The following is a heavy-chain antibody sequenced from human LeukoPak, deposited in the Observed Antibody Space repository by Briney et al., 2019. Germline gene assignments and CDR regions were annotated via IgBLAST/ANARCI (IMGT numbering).Heavy chain of an antibody. Sequence: ASVKVSCKASGGTFSSYAISWVRQAPGQGLEWMGGIIPMFGTANYAQKFQGRVTITADESTSTAYMELSSLRSEDTAVYFCARAYRGYDPYYFDYWGQGTLVTVSS. V-gene: IGHV1-69*13. CDR3: ARAYRGYDPYYFDY. CDR2: IIPMFGTA. D-gene: IGHD5-12*01. CDR1: GGTFSSYA. J-gene: IGHJ4*02.